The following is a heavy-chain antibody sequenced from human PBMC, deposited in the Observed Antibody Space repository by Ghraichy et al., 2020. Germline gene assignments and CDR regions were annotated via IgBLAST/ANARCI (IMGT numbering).Heavy chain of an antibody. D-gene: IGHD2-21*01. V-gene: IGHV3-73*01. Sequence: GGSLRLSCAASGFTFSGSTIHWVRQASGKGLGWIGRILTKSNSYVTVYASSVKGKFTISRDDSRNTAYLQMDSLEPDDTAVYYCNIFPSPRVGDYWGQGTLVTVSS. CDR2: ILTKSNSYVT. J-gene: IGHJ4*02. CDR3: NIFPSPRVGDY. CDR1: GFTFSGST.